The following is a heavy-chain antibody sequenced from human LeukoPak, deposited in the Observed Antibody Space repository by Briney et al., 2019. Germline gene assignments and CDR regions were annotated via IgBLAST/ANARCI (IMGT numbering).Heavy chain of an antibody. Sequence: PGGSLRLSLAGSGFSFFSHAMSWVRQAPGKGREWVSAISGSGGSTYYADSVKGRFTISRDNAKNSLYLQMNSLRAEDTAVYYCATYSGYDYRPDYWGQGTLVTVSS. CDR3: ATYSGYDYRPDY. D-gene: IGHD5-12*01. CDR2: ISGSGGST. CDR1: GFSFFSHA. J-gene: IGHJ4*02. V-gene: IGHV3-23*01.